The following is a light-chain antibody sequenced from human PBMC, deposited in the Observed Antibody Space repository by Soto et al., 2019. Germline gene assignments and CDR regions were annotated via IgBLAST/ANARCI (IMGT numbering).Light chain of an antibody. CDR1: SSDIGAYDY. J-gene: IGLJ1*01. Sequence: QSALTQPASLSGSPGQSITISCTGTSSDIGAYDYFSWFQQHPGKAPKLMISEVNNRPSGVSNRFSGSKSGNTAYLTISGLQVEDEAEYFCCSFTTTSTNVFGTGTKGTVL. CDR2: EVN. CDR3: CSFTTTSTNV. V-gene: IGLV2-14*01.